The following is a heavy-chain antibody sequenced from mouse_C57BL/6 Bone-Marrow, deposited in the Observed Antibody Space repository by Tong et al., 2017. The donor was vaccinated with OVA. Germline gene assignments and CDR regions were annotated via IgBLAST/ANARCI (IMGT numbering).Heavy chain of an antibody. D-gene: IGHD4-1*01. V-gene: IGHV5-2*01. CDR2: INSDGGST. J-gene: IGHJ4*01. CDR1: EYEFPSHD. CDR3: ARGELGRDYAMDY. Sequence: EVQLQVSGGGLVQPGESLKLSCESNEYEFPSHDMSWVRKTPEKRLELVAAINSDGGSTYYPDTMERRFIVSRDNTKKTLYLQMSSLRSEDTALYYCARGELGRDYAMDYWGQGTSVTVSS.